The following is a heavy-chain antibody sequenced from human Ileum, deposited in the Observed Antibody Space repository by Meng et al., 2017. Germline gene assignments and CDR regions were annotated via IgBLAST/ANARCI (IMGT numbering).Heavy chain of an antibody. CDR1: VYEFIDSY. V-gene: IGHV1-2*02. Sequence: QVQLVLSGAGVKKPGASVKGSCKPSVYEFIDSYMHWARQAPGQGLEWMGWINPKNGETRYVQKLRGRVTMSSDTSISTAYMHLSSLTSDDTAVYYCVRDVTRGGYWGQGTLVTVSS. CDR3: VRDVTRGGY. J-gene: IGHJ4*02. CDR2: INPKNGET. D-gene: IGHD2-2*01.